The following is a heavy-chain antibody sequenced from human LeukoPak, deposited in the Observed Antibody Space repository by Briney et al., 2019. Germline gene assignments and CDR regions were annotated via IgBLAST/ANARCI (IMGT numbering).Heavy chain of an antibody. J-gene: IGHJ4*02. Sequence: PGGSLRLSCAASGFTFSTYGMHWVRQAPGKGLEWVAVISYDGSNKYYADSVKGRFTISRDNSKNTLYLQMNSLRAEDTAVYYCVHYKMATIGAGLAREDYFDYWGQGTLVTVSS. CDR2: ISYDGSNK. D-gene: IGHD5-24*01. CDR1: GFTFSTYG. CDR3: VHYKMATIGAGLAREDYFDY. V-gene: IGHV3-30*03.